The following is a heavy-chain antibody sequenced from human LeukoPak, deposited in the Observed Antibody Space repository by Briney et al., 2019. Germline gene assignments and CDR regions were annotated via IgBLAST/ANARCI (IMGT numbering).Heavy chain of an antibody. CDR2: IFSHDEK. J-gene: IGHJ4*02. V-gene: IGHV2-26*01. CDR3: ARYGEAVAGHPKCDN. D-gene: IGHD6-19*01. CDR1: GFSLNSARVG. Sequence: SGPVLVNPTETLALTCTVSGFSLNSARVGVTWIRQAPGKAPEWLAHIFSHDEKTFSPSLNNRLTISKDASKGQVVLSVTNMDPVDTATYFCARYGEAVAGHPKCDNWGQGILVTVSS.